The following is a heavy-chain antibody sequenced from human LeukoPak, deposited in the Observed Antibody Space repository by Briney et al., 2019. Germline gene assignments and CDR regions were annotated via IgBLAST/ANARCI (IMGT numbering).Heavy chain of an antibody. CDR3: ARGDYGPYFFDS. CDR1: GGSISRGGYY. D-gene: IGHD4-17*01. Sequence: PSETLSLTCTVSGGSISRGGYYWHWIRQHPREGLEWIGYFYYSTTTSYNPSLKSRATISVDTSNNQFSLKLSSVTAADTAVYYCARGDYGPYFFDSWGRGTLVTVSS. V-gene: IGHV4-31*03. CDR2: FYYSTTT. J-gene: IGHJ4*02.